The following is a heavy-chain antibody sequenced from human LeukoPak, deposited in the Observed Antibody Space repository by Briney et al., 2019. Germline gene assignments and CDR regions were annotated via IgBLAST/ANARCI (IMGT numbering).Heavy chain of an antibody. CDR3: ARDVDPWAFYYYMDV. CDR2: ISSSGSTI. CDR1: GFTFSDYY. D-gene: IGHD5-12*01. J-gene: IGHJ6*03. Sequence: GGSLRLSCAASGFTFSDYYMSWIRQAPGKGLEWVSYISSSGSTIYYADSVKGRFTISRDNAKNSLYLQMNSLRAEDTAVYYCARDVDPWAFYYYMDVWGKGTTVTVSS. V-gene: IGHV3-11*04.